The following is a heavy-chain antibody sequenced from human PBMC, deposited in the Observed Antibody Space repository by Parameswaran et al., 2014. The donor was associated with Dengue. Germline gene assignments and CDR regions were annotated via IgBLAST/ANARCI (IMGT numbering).Heavy chain of an antibody. CDR2: ISSNGGST. V-gene: IGHV3-64D*06. D-gene: IGHD7-27*01. CDR3: VKDHKTGDGKDY. J-gene: IGHJ4*02. Sequence: WIRQPPGKGLEYVSAISSNGGSTYYADSVKGRFTISRDNSKNTLYLQMSSLRAEDTAVYYCVKDHKTGDGKDYWGQGTLVTVSS.